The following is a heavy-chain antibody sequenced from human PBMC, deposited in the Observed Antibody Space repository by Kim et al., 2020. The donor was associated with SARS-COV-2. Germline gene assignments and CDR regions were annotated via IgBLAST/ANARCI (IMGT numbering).Heavy chain of an antibody. CDR3: TTLLRYFDWLAVKYCYCGMDV. D-gene: IGHD3-9*01. Sequence: GGSLRLSCAASGFTFSNAWMSWVRQASGKGLEWVGRIKSKTDGGTTDYAASVKGRFTISRDDSKNTLYLQMNSLKTEDTAVYYCTTLLRYFDWLAVKYCYCGMDVWGQRTTVTVSS. J-gene: IGHJ6*02. CDR2: IKSKTDGGTT. V-gene: IGHV3-15*01. CDR1: GFTFSNAW.